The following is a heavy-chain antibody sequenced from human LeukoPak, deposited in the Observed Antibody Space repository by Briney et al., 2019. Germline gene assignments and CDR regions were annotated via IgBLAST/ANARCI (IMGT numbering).Heavy chain of an antibody. V-gene: IGHV4-4*07. D-gene: IGHD2-15*01. Sequence: PSETLCLTCTVSGGSISSYYWSWIRQPAGKGLEWIGRIYTSGSTNYNPSLKSRVTMSVDTSKNQFSLKLSSVTAADTAVYYCAREILLLSQDAFDIWGQGTMVTVSS. CDR2: IYTSGST. J-gene: IGHJ3*02. CDR1: GGSISSYY. CDR3: AREILLLSQDAFDI.